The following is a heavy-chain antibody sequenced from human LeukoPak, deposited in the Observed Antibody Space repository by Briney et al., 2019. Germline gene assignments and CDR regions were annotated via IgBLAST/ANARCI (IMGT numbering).Heavy chain of an antibody. CDR2: INHSGST. V-gene: IGHV4-34*01. Sequence: PSETLSLTCAVYGGSFSGYYWNWIRQPPGKGLEWIGEINHSGSTNCNPSLNSRVTTSVDTSKNQFSLKLSSVTAADTAVYYCARIVPYNYGYIDYWGQGTLVTVSS. CDR3: ARIVPYNYGYIDY. CDR1: GGSFSGYY. D-gene: IGHD5-18*01. J-gene: IGHJ4*02.